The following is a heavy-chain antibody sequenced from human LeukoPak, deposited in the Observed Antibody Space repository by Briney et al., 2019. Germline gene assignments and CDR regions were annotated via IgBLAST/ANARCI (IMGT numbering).Heavy chain of an antibody. J-gene: IGHJ4*02. CDR3: ARGITGNFDY. D-gene: IGHD1-20*01. CDR2: MNPNSGAT. CDR1: GFTFTSHD. Sequence: ASVKVSCTTSGFTFTSHDYNWVRQAAGQGLEWMGWMNPNSGATGYAQKFQGRVTMTRDTSITTVYMELSSLRSEDTAVYYCARGITGNFDYWGQGTLVTVSS. V-gene: IGHV1-8*01.